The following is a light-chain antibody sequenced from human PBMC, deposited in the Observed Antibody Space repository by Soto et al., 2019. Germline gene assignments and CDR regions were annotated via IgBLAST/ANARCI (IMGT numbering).Light chain of an antibody. V-gene: IGKV3-15*01. CDR3: QQYNNWPMWT. J-gene: IGKJ1*01. CDR2: GAS. Sequence: EIAMTQSPATLSVSPGERATLSCRASQSITRNLAWYQQSPGQAPRLLIYGASTRATGIPARFSGSGSGTEFTLTINSLQSEDFAVYYCQQYNNWPMWTFGQGTKVDIK. CDR1: QSITRN.